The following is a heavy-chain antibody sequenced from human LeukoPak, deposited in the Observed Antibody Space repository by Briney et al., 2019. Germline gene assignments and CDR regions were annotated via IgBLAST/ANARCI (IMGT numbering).Heavy chain of an antibody. V-gene: IGHV3-23*01. CDR2: IYYSGGNT. CDR1: GFTFSTYA. CDR3: AKDQGQAVVPRRFDY. J-gene: IGHJ4*02. D-gene: IGHD2-15*01. Sequence: GGSLRLSCAASGFTFSTYAMSWVRQAPGKGLEWVSTIYYSGGNTYSADSVKGRFTISRDNAKNTLYLQMNSLGAEDTAVYCCAKDQGQAVVPRRFDYWGQGTLVTVSS.